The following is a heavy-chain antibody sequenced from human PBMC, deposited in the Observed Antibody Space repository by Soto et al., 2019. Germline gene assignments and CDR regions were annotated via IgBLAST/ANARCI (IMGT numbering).Heavy chain of an antibody. Sequence: QVQLQESGPGLVKPSETLSLTCTVSGGSISSYYWSWIRQPPGKGLEWIGYIYYTGSTNYKPSLNRRVTISVHASKIQFSLTVSSVTAAATAVYYCARHRYIYGSGDFDYWGQGTLGTVSS. J-gene: IGHJ4*02. CDR3: ARHRYIYGSGDFDY. CDR2: IYYTGST. CDR1: GGSISSYY. V-gene: IGHV4-59*08. D-gene: IGHD3-10*01.